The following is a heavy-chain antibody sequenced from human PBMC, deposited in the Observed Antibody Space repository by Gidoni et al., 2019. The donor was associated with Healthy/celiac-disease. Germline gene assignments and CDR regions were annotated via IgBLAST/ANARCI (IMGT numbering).Heavy chain of an antibody. V-gene: IGHV3-66*01. CDR3: ARDQRYCGGDCYSPK. CDR2: LYSGGST. D-gene: IGHD2-21*02. J-gene: IGHJ4*02. CDR1: GFTVRSNY. Sequence: EVQLVESGGGLVQPGGSLRLSCSASGFTVRSNYMSWVRQAPGKGLEWVSVLYSGGSTYYADSVKGRFTISRDNSKNTLYLQMNSLRAEDTAVYYCARDQRYCGGDCYSPKWGQGTLVTVSS.